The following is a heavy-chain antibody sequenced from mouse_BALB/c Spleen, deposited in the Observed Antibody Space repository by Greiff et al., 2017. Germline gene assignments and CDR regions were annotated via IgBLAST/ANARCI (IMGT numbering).Heavy chain of an antibody. Sequence: EVQLVESGGGLVQPGGSLRLSCATSGFTFTDYYMSWVRQPPGKALEWLGFIRNKANGYTTEYSASVKGRFTISRDNSQSILYLQMNTLRAEDSATYYCARESYWYFDVWGAGTTVTVSS. J-gene: IGHJ1*01. V-gene: IGHV7-3*02. CDR3: ARESYWYFDV. CDR2: IRNKANGYTT. CDR1: GFTFTDYY.